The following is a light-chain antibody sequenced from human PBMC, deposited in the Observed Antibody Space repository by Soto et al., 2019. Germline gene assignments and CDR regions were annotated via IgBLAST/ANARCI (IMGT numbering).Light chain of an antibody. J-gene: IGKJ1*01. V-gene: IGKV3-15*01. CDR3: HQYNNCWT. CDR1: QSVSSR. CDR2: GAS. Sequence: EIVMTQSPATLSVSPGERVTLSCRASQSVSSRLAWYHQKPGQSPRLLIYGASTRATGIPARFSGSGSGTEFTLTISSLQSEDFGLYYCHQYNNCWTFGQGTKVEIK.